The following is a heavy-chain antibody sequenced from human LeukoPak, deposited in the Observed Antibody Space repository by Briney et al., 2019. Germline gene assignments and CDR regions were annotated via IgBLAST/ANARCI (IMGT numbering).Heavy chain of an antibody. J-gene: IGHJ6*03. D-gene: IGHD2-15*01. V-gene: IGHV3-30*02. Sequence: GGSLRLSCAASGFTFNKYGMHWVRQAPGKELEWVAFIRYDGSKKYYADSVEGRFTISRDDSKNTLNLQMNSLRTEDTAVYYCAKDVYYCSSGSCPTYYYYMDVWGKGTTVTVSS. CDR3: AKDVYYCSSGSCPTYYYYMDV. CDR2: IRYDGSKK. CDR1: GFTFNKYG.